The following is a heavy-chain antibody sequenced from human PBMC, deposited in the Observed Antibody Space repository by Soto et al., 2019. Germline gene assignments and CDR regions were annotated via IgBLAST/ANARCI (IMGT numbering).Heavy chain of an antibody. CDR1: GFTFSSYW. V-gene: IGHV3-7*03. Sequence: HPGGSLRLSCAASGFTFSSYWMSWVRQAPGKGLEWVANIKQDGSEKYYVDSVKGRFTISRDNAKNSLYLQMNSLRAEDTAVYYCARGGITMRGLSAFDIWGQGTMVTVSS. CDR3: ARGGITMRGLSAFDI. D-gene: IGHD3-10*01. CDR2: IKQDGSEK. J-gene: IGHJ3*02.